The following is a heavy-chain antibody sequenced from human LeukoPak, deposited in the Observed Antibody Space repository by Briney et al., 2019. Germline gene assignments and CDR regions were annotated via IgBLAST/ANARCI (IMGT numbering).Heavy chain of an antibody. CDR2: INPSGDTT. V-gene: IGHV1-46*01. D-gene: IGHD1-26*01. CDR3: ASRLQSGSPWYFDF. Sequence: GASVKVSCKASGYTFTSYYVHWVRQAPGQGLEWMGIINPSGDTTSYARRFQGRVTMTRDTSTSTVYMELSSLRSDDTAVYYCASRLQSGSPWYFDFWGQGTLVTVSS. J-gene: IGHJ4*02. CDR1: GYTFTSYY.